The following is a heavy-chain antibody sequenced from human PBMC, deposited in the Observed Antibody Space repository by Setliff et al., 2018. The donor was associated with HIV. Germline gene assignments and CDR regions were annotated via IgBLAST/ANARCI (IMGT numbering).Heavy chain of an antibody. V-gene: IGHV4-59*01. CDR3: ARGPAREGGYWGSDSQGYFQH. CDR1: GGFISSYY. Sequence: PSETLSLTCTVSGGFISSYYWSWIRQPPGKGLEWIGYIHYSGSTSYNPSLKSRVTISVDTYKNQFSLKLTSVTAADTAVYYCARGPAREGGYWGSDSQGYFQHWGQGTLVTVSS. J-gene: IGHJ1*01. CDR2: IHYSGST. D-gene: IGHD3-22*01.